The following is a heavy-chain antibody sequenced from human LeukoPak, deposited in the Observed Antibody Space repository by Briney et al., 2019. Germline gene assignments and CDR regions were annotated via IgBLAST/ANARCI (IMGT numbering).Heavy chain of an antibody. V-gene: IGHV4-39*07. D-gene: IGHD3-16*01. CDR2: IYYSGYT. Sequence: SETLSLTCTVSGVSISTSSYYWGWVRQPPGKGLKWIGNIYYSGYTTYSPSLRSRVTISVDTSKNKFSLKLSSVTAADTAVYYCARETSQKGAHYMDVWGKGTTITISS. J-gene: IGHJ6*03. CDR1: GVSISTSSYY. CDR3: ARETSQKGAHYMDV.